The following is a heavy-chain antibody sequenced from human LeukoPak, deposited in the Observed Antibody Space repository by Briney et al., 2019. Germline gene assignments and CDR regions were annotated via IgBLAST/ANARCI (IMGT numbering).Heavy chain of an antibody. CDR3: ARHPDYGGNFDS. CDR2: IYYSGST. CDR1: GGSISSSNYY. D-gene: IGHD4-23*01. V-gene: IGHV4-39*01. Sequence: PSETLSLTCTVSGGSISSSNYYWGWIRQPPGKGLEWIGSIYYSGSTYYNPSLKSRVTISVDTSKNQFSLKLSSVTAADAAVYYCARHPDYGGNFDSWGQGTLVTVSS. J-gene: IGHJ4*02.